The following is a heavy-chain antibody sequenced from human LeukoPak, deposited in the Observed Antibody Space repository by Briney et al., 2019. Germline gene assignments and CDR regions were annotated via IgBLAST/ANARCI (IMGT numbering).Heavy chain of an antibody. Sequence: PSETLSLTCAVYGGSFSGYYWSWIRQPPGKGLEWIGEINHSGSTNYNPSLKSRVTISVDTSKNQFSLKLSSVTAADTAVYYCARVAVITMVRGAPAEYFDYWGQGTLVTVSS. J-gene: IGHJ4*02. CDR2: INHSGST. CDR1: GGSFSGYY. D-gene: IGHD3-10*01. CDR3: ARVAVITMVRGAPAEYFDY. V-gene: IGHV4-34*01.